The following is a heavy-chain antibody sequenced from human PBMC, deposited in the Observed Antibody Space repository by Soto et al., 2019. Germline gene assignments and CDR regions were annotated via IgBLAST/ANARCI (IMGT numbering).Heavy chain of an antibody. CDR2: IHTGGSA. Sequence: EVQLVESGGGLIQPGGSLRLSCAASGFTVSSTYMSWVRQAPGKGLEWVSVIHTGGSAYYAGSVEGRFTISRDNVNNTLYLQMNSLRVDDTAVYYCARLALGPWGQGALVTVSS. V-gene: IGHV3-53*01. CDR1: GFTVSSTY. D-gene: IGHD3-16*01. J-gene: IGHJ5*02. CDR3: ARLALGP.